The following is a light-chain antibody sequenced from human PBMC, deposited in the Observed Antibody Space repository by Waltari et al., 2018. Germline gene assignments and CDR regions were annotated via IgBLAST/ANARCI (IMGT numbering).Light chain of an antibody. Sequence: QSVLTQAPQVSAPPGKRVTISCSGSATNIGRNAVNWFHHVPGRAPNLIIYSTTHRPSGVPDRFSGSKSGTPASLAITGLQSEDEGDYFCAAWDDNLNGRVIFGGGTKLTVL. CDR1: ATNIGRNA. J-gene: IGLJ2*01. CDR3: AAWDDNLNGRVI. V-gene: IGLV1-44*01. CDR2: STT.